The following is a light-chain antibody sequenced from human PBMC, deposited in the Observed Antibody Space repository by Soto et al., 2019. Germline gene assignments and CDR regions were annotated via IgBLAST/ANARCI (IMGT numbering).Light chain of an antibody. Sequence: NFMLTQPHSVSESPGKTVTISCTRSSGSIASNYVQWYQQRPGSAPTPVIYEDSQRPSGVPDRFSGSIDSSSNSASLTISRLQTEDGADYYCQSFDINNVVFGGGTKVTVL. V-gene: IGLV6-57*04. J-gene: IGLJ2*01. CDR3: QSFDINNVV. CDR2: EDS. CDR1: SGSIASNY.